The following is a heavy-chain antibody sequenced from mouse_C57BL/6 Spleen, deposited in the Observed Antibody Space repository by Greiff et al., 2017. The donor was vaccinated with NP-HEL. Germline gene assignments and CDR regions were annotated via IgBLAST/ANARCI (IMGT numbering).Heavy chain of an antibody. V-gene: IGHV1-66*01. CDR1: GYSFTSYY. CDR3: ARLTTTPYAMDY. CDR2: IYPGSGNT. D-gene: IGHD1-1*01. Sequence: VQLQQSGPELVKPGASVKISCKASGYSFTSYYIHWVKQRPGQGLEWIGWIYPGSGNTKYNEKFKGKATLTADTSSSTAYMQLSSLTSEDSAVYYCARLTTTPYAMDYWGQGTSVTVSS. J-gene: IGHJ4*01.